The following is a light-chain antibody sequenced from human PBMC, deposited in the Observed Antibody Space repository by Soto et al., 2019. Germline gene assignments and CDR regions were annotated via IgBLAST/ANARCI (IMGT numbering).Light chain of an antibody. CDR2: GAS. Sequence: DIQMNQSPSSLSASLGDRVTITCLASEVISNYLAWYQGKPGKVPNLLIYGASTLQSGVPSRFSGSGSGTDFTLTISSLQPEDVATYYCQKYNSAPLWAFGQGTKVDIK. CDR1: EVISNY. J-gene: IGKJ1*01. CDR3: QKYNSAPLWA. V-gene: IGKV1-27*01.